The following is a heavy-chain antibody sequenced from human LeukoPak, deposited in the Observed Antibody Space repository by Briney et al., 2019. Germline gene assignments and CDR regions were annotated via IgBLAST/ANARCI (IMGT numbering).Heavy chain of an antibody. CDR1: GFTFSSYD. V-gene: IGHV3-33*01. CDR2: IWYDGSNK. Sequence: GRSLRLSCAASGFTFSSYDMHWVRQAPGKGLEWVAVIWYDGSNKYYADSVKGRFTISRDNSKNTLYLQMNSLRAEDTAVYYCARSLVPAAMASYYYYGMDVWGQGTTVTVSS. J-gene: IGHJ6*02. D-gene: IGHD2-2*01. CDR3: ARSLVPAAMASYYYYGMDV.